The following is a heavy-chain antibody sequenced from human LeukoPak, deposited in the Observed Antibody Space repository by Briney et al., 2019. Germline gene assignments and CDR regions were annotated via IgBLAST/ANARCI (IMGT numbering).Heavy chain of an antibody. D-gene: IGHD5-12*01. CDR2: VNPDSGDS. J-gene: IGHJ4*02. V-gene: IGHV1-2*02. Sequence: ASVKVSCKASGYTFTDYYIHWVRQAPGQGLEWMAFVNPDSGDSYSAPQFQGRVTMTSDTSISTAAMELKWLTSDDTAVYYCATGVATAFTYWGQGTLLTVSS. CDR1: GYTFTDYY. CDR3: ATGVATAFTY.